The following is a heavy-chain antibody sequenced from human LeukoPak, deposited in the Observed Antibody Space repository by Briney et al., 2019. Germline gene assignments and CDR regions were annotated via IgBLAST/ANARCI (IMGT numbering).Heavy chain of an antibody. CDR3: AKDISGYYRPFDY. V-gene: IGHV3-23*01. J-gene: IGHJ4*02. Sequence: PGGSLRLSCAASGFTFSGFWMSWVRQAPGKGLEWVSSISGSGSHTYHADSVKGRFTISRDNSKNTLYLQMNSLRAEDTAVYYCAKDISGYYRPFDYWGQGTLVTVSS. CDR2: ISGSGSHT. CDR1: GFTFSGFW. D-gene: IGHD3-22*01.